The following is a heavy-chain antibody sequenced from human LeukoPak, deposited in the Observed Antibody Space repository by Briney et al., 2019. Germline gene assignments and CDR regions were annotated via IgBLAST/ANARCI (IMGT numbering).Heavy chain of an antibody. CDR2: IGSSSSYI. D-gene: IGHD2-21*01. CDR1: GFTFSSYS. J-gene: IGHJ4*02. V-gene: IGHV3-21*01. Sequence: GGSLRLSCAVSGFTFSSYSMYWVRQAPGKGLEWVSSIGSSSSYIYYADSVKGRFTISRDNAKNSLYLQMNSLRAEDTAVYYCARETGGGDFDYWGQGTLVTVSS. CDR3: ARETGGGDFDY.